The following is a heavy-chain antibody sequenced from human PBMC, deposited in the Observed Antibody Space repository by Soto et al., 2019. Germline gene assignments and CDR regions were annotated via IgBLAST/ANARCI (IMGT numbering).Heavy chain of an antibody. V-gene: IGHV3-23*01. CDR3: AKDHAQWLVSDFYYGMDV. D-gene: IGHD6-19*01. J-gene: IGHJ6*02. CDR2: ISGSGGST. CDR1: GFTFSSYV. Sequence: EVQLLESGGGLVQPGGSLRLSCAASGFTFSSYVISWVRQAPGKGLEWVSAISGSGGSTYYADSVKGRFTISRDNSKNTLYLQMNSLRAEDTAVYYCAKDHAQWLVSDFYYGMDVWGQGTTVTVSS.